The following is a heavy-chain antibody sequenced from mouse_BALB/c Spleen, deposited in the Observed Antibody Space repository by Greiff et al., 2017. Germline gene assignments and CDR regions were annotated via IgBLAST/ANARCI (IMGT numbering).Heavy chain of an antibody. CDR1: GYAFSSYW. Sequence: VQLQQSGAELVRPGSSVKISCKASGYAFSSYWMNWVKQRPGQGLEWIGQIYPGDGDTNYNGKFKGKATLTADKSSSTAYLQLSSLTSEDTAVYYCARGATATGWYLDVWGAGTTVTVSS. J-gene: IGHJ1*01. V-gene: IGHV1-80*01. D-gene: IGHD1-2*01. CDR3: ARGATATGWYLDV. CDR2: IYPGDGDT.